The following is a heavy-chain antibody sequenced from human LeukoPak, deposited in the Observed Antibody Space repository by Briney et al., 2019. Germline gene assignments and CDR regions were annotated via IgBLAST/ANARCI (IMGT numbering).Heavy chain of an antibody. CDR2: ISYDGSNK. V-gene: IGHV3-30*18. CDR1: GFTFSSYG. CDR3: AKASYLLDYGYYGMDV. Sequence: GGSLRLSCAVSGFTFSSYGMHWVRQAPGKGLEWVAVISYDGSNKYYADSVKGRFTISRDNSKNTLYLQMNSLRAEDTAVYHCAKASYLLDYGYYGMDVWGQGTTVTVSS. D-gene: IGHD5-18*01. J-gene: IGHJ6*02.